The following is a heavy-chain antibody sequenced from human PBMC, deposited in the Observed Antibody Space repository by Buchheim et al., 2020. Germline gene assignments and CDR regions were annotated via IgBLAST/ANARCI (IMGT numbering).Heavy chain of an antibody. D-gene: IGHD3-22*01. Sequence: QVQLVESGGGVVQPGRSLRLSCAASGFTFSSYGMHWVRQAPGKGLEWVAVISYDGSNKYYADSVKGRFTISRDNSKNTLYLQMNSLRAKDTAVYYCARLAPHLRVPGPYDSSGYCSPFDYWGQGTL. J-gene: IGHJ4*02. CDR1: GFTFSSYG. CDR3: ARLAPHLRVPGPYDSSGYCSPFDY. V-gene: IGHV3-30*03. CDR2: ISYDGSNK.